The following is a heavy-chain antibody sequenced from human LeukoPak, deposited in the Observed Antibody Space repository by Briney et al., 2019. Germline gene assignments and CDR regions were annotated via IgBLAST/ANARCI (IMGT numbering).Heavy chain of an antibody. CDR3: ARVEYYDSRGYFDY. CDR2: ISYDGSNK. J-gene: IGHJ4*02. D-gene: IGHD3-22*01. V-gene: IGHV3-30*03. CDR1: GFTFSSYG. Sequence: PGRSLRLSCAASGFTFSSYGMHWVRQAPGKGLEWVAVISYDGSNKYYADSVKGRFTISRDNSKNTLYLQMNSLRAEDTAVYYCARVEYYDSRGYFDYWGQGTLVTVSS.